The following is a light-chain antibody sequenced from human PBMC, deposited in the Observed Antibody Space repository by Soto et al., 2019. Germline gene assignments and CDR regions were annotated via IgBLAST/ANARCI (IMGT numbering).Light chain of an antibody. CDR1: QSVSGY. J-gene: IGKJ4*01. CDR3: QQRSNWPST. V-gene: IGKV3-11*01. CDR2: DAS. Sequence: EIVLTQSPATLSLSPGNRATLSCRASQSVSGYLAWYQQKPGQAPRLLIYDASNRATGIPARFSGSGSGTDFTLTITSLEPDDFAFYYCQQRSNWPSTFGEWTKVEI.